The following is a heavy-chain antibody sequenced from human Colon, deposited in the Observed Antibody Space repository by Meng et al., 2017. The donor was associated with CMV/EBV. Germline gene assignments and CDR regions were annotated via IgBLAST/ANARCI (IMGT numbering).Heavy chain of an antibody. V-gene: IGHV4-34*01. Sequence: QVQLQKWGAGLLKPSETLSLTSAFYGGSFSGYYWSWIRQPPGKGLXCIGEINHSGSTNYNPSLKSRVTISVDTSKNQFSLKLSSVTAADTAVYYCARTDYYDFGWGQGTLVTVSS. CDR3: ARTDYYDFG. J-gene: IGHJ4*02. CDR2: INHSGST. CDR1: GGSFSGYY. D-gene: IGHD3-3*01.